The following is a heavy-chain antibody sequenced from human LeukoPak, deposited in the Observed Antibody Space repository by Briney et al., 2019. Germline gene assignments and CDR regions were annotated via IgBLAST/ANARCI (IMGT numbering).Heavy chain of an antibody. V-gene: IGHV3-15*01. CDR1: GLPFTNAW. J-gene: IGHJ3*02. CDR3: TTVGLYNILTGYYHDSFDM. Sequence: PGESLRLSCAASGLPFTNAWMSWVRQAPGKGLEWVGRIKGKVDGGTTDHAEPVKGRFTISRDDSKNTLYLQMNSLKTEDTAVYYCTTVGLYNILTGYYHDSFDMWGQGTMVTVSS. D-gene: IGHD3-9*01. CDR2: IKGKVDGGTT.